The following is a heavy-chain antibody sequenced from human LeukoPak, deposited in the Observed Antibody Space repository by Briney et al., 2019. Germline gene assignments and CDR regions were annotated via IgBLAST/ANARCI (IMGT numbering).Heavy chain of an antibody. CDR2: INHSGST. D-gene: IGHD3-9*01. CDR1: GGSFSGYY. J-gene: IGHJ5*02. V-gene: IGHV4-34*01. CDR3: ARHYDILTGYPNWFDP. Sequence: SETLSLTCAVYGGSFSGYYWSWIRQPPGKGLEWIGEINHSGSTNYNPSLKSRVTISVDTSKNQFSLKLSSVTAADTAVYYCARHYDILTGYPNWFDPWGQGTLVTVPS.